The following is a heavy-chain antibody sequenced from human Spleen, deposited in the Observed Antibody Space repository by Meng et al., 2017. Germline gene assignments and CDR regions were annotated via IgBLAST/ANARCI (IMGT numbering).Heavy chain of an antibody. V-gene: IGHV6-1*01. CDR2: TYYRSKWYN. D-gene: IGHD4-17*01. CDR3: ARGVTTFDY. CDR1: GDSVSSNIGA. J-gene: IGHJ4*02. Sequence: QLQLQPSGPGLVKPSQTLSVTCAISGDSVSSNIGAWNWIRQSPSRGLEWLGRTYYRSKWYNEYAESVKSRITINPDTSKNQLSLQLSSVTPEDTAVYYCARGVTTFDYWGQGTLVSVSS.